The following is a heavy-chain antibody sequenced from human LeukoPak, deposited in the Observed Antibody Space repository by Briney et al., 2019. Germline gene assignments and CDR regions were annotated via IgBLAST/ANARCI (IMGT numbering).Heavy chain of an antibody. CDR3: ATDTIRD. Sequence: PGGSLRLSCAASGFTFGTYGMSWVRQAPGKGLEWVSYISSSASTIYYADSVKGRFTISRDNAKNTLYLQMNSLRAEDTAVYYCATDTIRDWGQGTPVTVST. CDR1: GFTFGTYG. CDR2: ISSSASTI. D-gene: IGHD1-14*01. J-gene: IGHJ4*02. V-gene: IGHV3-48*04.